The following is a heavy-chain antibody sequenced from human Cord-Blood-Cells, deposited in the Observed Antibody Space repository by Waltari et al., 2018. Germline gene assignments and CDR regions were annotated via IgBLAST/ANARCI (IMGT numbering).Heavy chain of an antibody. CDR3: ARAKAAAGHVDY. CDR1: GGSISSSNW. D-gene: IGHD6-13*01. V-gene: IGHV4-4*02. J-gene: IGHJ4*02. Sequence: QVQLQESGPGLVKPSGPLSLTCAVSGGSISSSNWWSCFRQPPGKGLEWMGEIYHSGSTNYNPSLKSRVTISVDKSKNQFSLKLSSVTAADTAVYYCARAKAAAGHVDYWGQGTLVTVSS. CDR2: IYHSGST.